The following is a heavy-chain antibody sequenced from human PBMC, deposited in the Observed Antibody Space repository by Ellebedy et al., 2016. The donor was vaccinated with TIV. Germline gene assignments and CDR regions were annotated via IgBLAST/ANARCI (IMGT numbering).Heavy chain of an antibody. D-gene: IGHD3-10*01. J-gene: IGHJ3*02. V-gene: IGHV3-74*01. CDR2: INSNGSPT. CDR3: ASLYGLVRESAFDI. Sequence: PGGSLRLSCAASGFTFCSYWMHWVRHALGKGLVWVSSINSNGSPTRYADSVKGRFTISRDNAKNTLDLQMNSLRAEDTAVYYCASLYGLVRESAFDIWGQGTMVTVSS. CDR1: GFTFCSYW.